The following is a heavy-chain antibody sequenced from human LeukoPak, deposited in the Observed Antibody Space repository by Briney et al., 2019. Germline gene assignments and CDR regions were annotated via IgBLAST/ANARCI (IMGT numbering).Heavy chain of an antibody. D-gene: IGHD6-13*01. Sequence: GGSLRLSCAVSGFTFSTHSMNWVRQAPGKGLEWISFIRHDSSDIYYADSVKGRFTISRDNARDSLYLQMNSLRAEDTAVYYCAREGSSSTWGQGTLVTVSS. CDR2: IRHDSSDI. J-gene: IGHJ4*02. CDR1: GFTFSTHS. CDR3: AREGSSST. V-gene: IGHV3-48*01.